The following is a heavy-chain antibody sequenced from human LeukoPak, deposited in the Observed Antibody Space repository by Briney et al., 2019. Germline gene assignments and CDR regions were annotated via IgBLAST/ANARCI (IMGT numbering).Heavy chain of an antibody. CDR2: INPNTGGT. J-gene: IGHJ1*01. Sequence: ASVKVSCKASGYTFTGYYVHWVRQAPGQGLEWMGWINPNTGGTNYAQNFQGRVTMTRDTSISTAYMELSRLRSDDTALYYCARIGISARGTNFHHWGQGTLVTVSS. CDR3: ARIGISARGTNFHH. CDR1: GYTFTGYY. V-gene: IGHV1-2*02. D-gene: IGHD6-13*01.